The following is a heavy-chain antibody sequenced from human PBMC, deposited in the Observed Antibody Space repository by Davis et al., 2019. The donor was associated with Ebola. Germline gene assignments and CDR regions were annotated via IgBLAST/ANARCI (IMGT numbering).Heavy chain of an antibody. V-gene: IGHV3-74*01. CDR1: GFTFSSHW. J-gene: IGHJ4*02. Sequence: GESLKISCAASGFTFSSHWMHWVRQAPGKGLVWVSRINGDGRRTNYADSVKGRFTISRDNSKNTLYLQMNSLRGDDTTVYYCARETEANDFWGQGTLVTVSS. CDR3: ARETEANDF. CDR2: INGDGRRT. D-gene: IGHD1-1*01.